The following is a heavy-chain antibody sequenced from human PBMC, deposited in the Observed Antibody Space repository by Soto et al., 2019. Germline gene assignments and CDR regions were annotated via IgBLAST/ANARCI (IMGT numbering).Heavy chain of an antibody. J-gene: IGHJ4*02. CDR2: IYYSGST. CDR1: GGSISSGGYY. D-gene: IGHD3-10*01. CDR3: AREAYYYKTSVIDY. Sequence: QVQLQETGPGLVKPSQTLSLTCTVSGGSISSGGYYWSWIRQHPGKGLEWIGYIYYSGSTYYNPSLKSRVTISVDTSKNQFSLKLSSVTAADTAVYYCAREAYYYKTSVIDYWGQGTLVTVSS. V-gene: IGHV4-31*03.